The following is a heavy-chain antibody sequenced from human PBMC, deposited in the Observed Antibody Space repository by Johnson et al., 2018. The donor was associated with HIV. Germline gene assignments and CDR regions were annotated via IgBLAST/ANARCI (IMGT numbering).Heavy chain of an antibody. J-gene: IGHJ3*02. V-gene: IGHV3-20*04. CDR1: GFTVDDYD. Sequence: VQLVESGGGVVRPGGSLRLSCEASGFTVDDYDMSWVRQVPGKGLEWVSGFYRNGGSSGYAASVKGRFTISRDDAKKSLYLQMNSLTVEDTALYYCARDPTTQNSRLTGDFGAFDIWGQGTMVIVSS. CDR2: FYRNGGSS. CDR3: ARDPTTQNSRLTGDFGAFDI. D-gene: IGHD7-27*01.